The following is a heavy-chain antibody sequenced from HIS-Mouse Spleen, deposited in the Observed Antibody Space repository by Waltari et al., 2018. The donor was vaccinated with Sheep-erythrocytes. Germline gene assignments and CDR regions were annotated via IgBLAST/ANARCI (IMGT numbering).Heavy chain of an antibody. CDR2: ISSSSSYI. D-gene: IGHD1-26*01. CDR3: ARVASGATFDY. Sequence: RLSCAASGFTFSSYSMNWVRQAPGKGLEWVSSISSSSSYIYYADSVKGRFTISRDNAKNSLYLQRNSLRAEDTAVYYCARVASGATFDYWGQGTLVTVSS. J-gene: IGHJ4*02. V-gene: IGHV3-21*01. CDR1: GFTFSSYS.